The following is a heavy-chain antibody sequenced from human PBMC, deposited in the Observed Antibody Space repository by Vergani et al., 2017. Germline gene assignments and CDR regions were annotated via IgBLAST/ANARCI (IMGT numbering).Heavy chain of an antibody. CDR3: AKARPAARYYYYYMDV. D-gene: IGHD2-2*01. CDR2: IYYSGST. J-gene: IGHJ6*03. CDR1: GGSISSGGYY. V-gene: IGHV4-31*03. Sequence: QVQLQESGPGLVKPSQTLSLTCTVSGGSISSGGYYWSWIRQHPGKGLEWIGYIYYSGSTYYNPSLKSRVIISGDTSKNQFSLKLSSVTAADTAVYYCAKARPAARYYYYYMDVWGKGTTVTVSS.